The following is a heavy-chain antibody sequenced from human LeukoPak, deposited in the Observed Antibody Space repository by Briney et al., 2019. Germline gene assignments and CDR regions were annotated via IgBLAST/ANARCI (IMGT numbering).Heavy chain of an antibody. J-gene: IGHJ2*01. Sequence: GGSLRLSCAASGFTLSSYWMHWVRQAPGKRLVWVSRINSDGSSTSYADSVKGRFTISRDSAKNTLYLQMNSLRAEDTAVYYCARDRERHWYFDLWGRGTLVTVSS. CDR3: ARDRERHWYFDL. CDR1: GFTLSSYW. D-gene: IGHD1-26*01. CDR2: INSDGSST. V-gene: IGHV3-74*01.